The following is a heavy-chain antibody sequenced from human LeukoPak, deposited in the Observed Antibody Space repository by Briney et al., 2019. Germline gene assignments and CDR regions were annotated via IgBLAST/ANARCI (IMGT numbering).Heavy chain of an antibody. J-gene: IGHJ4*02. V-gene: IGHV3-15*01. D-gene: IGHD3-22*01. Sequence: GGSLRLSCAASGFTLSNVWVSWVRQAPGKGLEWVGRIRSKSHGGSTDYAAPVKDRFTISRDDSKNTLYLQMNSLKTEDTAVYYCSYYYDTSGYVDYWGQGTLVTVSS. CDR3: SYYYDTSGYVDY. CDR1: GFTLSNVW. CDR2: IRSKSHGGST.